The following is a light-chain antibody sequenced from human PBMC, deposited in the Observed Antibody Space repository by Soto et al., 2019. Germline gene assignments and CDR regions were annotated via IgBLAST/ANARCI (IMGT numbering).Light chain of an antibody. Sequence: DIPMTQSPSSLSASVGDRVTITCRASQTISSYLNWYQQKPGKAPKLLIYATSSLQSGVPSRFSGSGSGTDFTLTINSLQPEDFATYYCQQSYSTPQLTFGEGTKVEI. CDR2: ATS. CDR3: QQSYSTPQLT. V-gene: IGKV1-39*01. J-gene: IGKJ4*01. CDR1: QTISSY.